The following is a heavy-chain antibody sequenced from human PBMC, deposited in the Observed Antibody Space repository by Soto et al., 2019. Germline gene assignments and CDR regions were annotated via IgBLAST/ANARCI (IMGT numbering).Heavy chain of an antibody. CDR3: ARDPYGSGTSYNTAFDI. V-gene: IGHV4-30-4*01. CDR2: IYYNGNT. Sequence: SETLSLTCTVSGGSISSGNYYWSWIRQPPGKGLEWIGYIYYNGNTYYNPSLKSRLTISVDTSKNQFSLRLSSVTAADTAVYYCARDPYGSGTSYNTAFDIWGQGTMVTVSS. D-gene: IGHD3-10*01. J-gene: IGHJ3*02. CDR1: GGSISSGNYY.